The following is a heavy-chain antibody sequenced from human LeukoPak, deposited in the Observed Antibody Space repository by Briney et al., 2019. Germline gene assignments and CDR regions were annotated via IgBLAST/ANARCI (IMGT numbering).Heavy chain of an antibody. Sequence: ASVKVSCKASGYTFTGYYMHWVRQAPGQGLEWMGWINPNSGGTNYAQKFQGWVTMTRDMSIGTAYMELSRLRSDDTAVYYCARGTYSSGWVDYWGQGALVTVSS. J-gene: IGHJ4*02. CDR2: INPNSGGT. V-gene: IGHV1-2*04. D-gene: IGHD6-19*01. CDR1: GYTFTGYY. CDR3: ARGTYSSGWVDY.